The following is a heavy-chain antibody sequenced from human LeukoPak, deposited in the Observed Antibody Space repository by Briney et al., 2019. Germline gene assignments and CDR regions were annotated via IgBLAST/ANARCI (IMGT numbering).Heavy chain of an antibody. D-gene: IGHD6-25*01. CDR1: GFTFRSYG. J-gene: IGHJ4*02. CDR3: AKISSSAESNFDY. V-gene: IGHV3-30*02. CDR2: IRSDERDK. Sequence: SGGSLRLSCAASGFTFRSYGMHWVRQAPGKGLEWVAFIRSDERDKYYADSVKGRFSISRDNSKNTVYLQMNDLRPEDTALYFCAKISSSAESNFDYWGQGTLLTVSS.